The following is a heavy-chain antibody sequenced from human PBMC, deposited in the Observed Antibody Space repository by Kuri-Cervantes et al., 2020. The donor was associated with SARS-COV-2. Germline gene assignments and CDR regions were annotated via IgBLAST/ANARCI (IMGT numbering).Heavy chain of an antibody. CDR1: GFTFSSYE. V-gene: IGHV3-48*03. CDR3: AKDKEWELPSGFDY. J-gene: IGHJ4*02. CDR2: ISSSGSTI. D-gene: IGHD1-26*01. Sequence: LTCAASGFTFSSYEMNWVRQAPGKGLEWVSYISSSGSTIYYADSVKGRFTISRDNAKNSLYLQMNSLRTEDTALYYCAKDKEWELPSGFDYWGQGTLVTVSS.